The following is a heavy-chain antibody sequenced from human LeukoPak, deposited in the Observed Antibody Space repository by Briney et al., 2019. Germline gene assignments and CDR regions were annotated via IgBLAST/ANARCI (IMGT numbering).Heavy chain of an antibody. CDR3: ARGSLYYGSGTSFFDY. V-gene: IGHV4-38-2*02. CDR2: IYHSGST. D-gene: IGHD3-10*01. CDR1: GYSISSGYY. Sequence: SETLSLTCTVSGYSISSGYYWGWIRQPPGKGLEWIGYIYHSGSTYYNPSLKSRVTISVDGSKSQFSLKLNSVTAADTAVYYCARGSLYYGSGTSFFDYWGQGTLVTVSS. J-gene: IGHJ4*02.